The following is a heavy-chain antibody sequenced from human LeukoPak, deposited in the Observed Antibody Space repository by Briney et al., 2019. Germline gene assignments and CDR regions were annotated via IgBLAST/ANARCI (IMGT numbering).Heavy chain of an antibody. CDR3: ARDRAVAGLRWNYYYYYMDV. CDR1: GGSISSYY. Sequence: SETLSLTCTVSGGSISSYYWSWIRQPAGKGLEWIGRIYTSGSTNYNPSLKSRVTMSVDTSKNQFSLKLSSVTAADTAVYYCARDRAVAGLRWNYYYYYMDVWGKGTTVTISS. J-gene: IGHJ6*03. D-gene: IGHD6-19*01. V-gene: IGHV4-4*07. CDR2: IYTSGST.